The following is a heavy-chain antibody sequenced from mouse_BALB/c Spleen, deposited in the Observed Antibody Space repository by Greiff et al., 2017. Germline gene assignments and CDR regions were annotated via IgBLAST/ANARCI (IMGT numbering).Heavy chain of an antibody. CDR2: ISYSGST. CDR1: GYSITSDYA. Sequence: ESGPGLVKPSQSLSLTCTVTGYSITSDYAWNWIRQFPGNKLEWMGYISYSGSTSYNPSLKSRISITRDTSKNQFFLQLNSVTTEDTATYYCARKGPAMDYWGQGTSVTVSS. CDR3: ARKGPAMDY. V-gene: IGHV3-2*02. J-gene: IGHJ4*01.